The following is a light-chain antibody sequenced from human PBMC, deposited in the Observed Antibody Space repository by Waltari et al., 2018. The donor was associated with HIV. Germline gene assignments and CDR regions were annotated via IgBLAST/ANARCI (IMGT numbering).Light chain of an antibody. CDR3: QQYNIFPLT. Sequence: EIVMTQSPATLPVSPGERVTLSCRASETIRSNLAWYQQKPGQAPRPLIYRASSRATGIPARFSGSGSGTEFTLTFSSLQSEDFALYYCQQYNIFPLTFGGGTKVEIK. CDR2: RAS. V-gene: IGKV3-15*01. CDR1: ETIRSN. J-gene: IGKJ4*01.